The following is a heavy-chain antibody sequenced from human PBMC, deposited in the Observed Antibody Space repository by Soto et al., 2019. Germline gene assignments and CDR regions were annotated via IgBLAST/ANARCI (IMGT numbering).Heavy chain of an antibody. CDR1: GFTVSSNY. V-gene: IGHV3-53*04. CDR3: ASVAGCRWYRGGWFDP. CDR2: IYSGGST. J-gene: IGHJ5*02. D-gene: IGHD6-13*01. Sequence: EVQLVESGGGLVQPGGSLRLSCAASGFTVSSNYMSWVRQAPGKGLEWVSVIYSGGSTYYADSVKGRFTISRHNSKNRVDPQMNSLRAEDTAVYYCASVAGCRWYRGGWFDPWGQGALVTVSS.